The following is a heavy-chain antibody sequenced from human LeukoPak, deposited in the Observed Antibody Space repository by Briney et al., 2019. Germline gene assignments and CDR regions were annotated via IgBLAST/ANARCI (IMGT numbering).Heavy chain of an antibody. CDR3: ATDSIGPATDFDY. J-gene: IGHJ4*02. CDR1: GFTFSAYG. D-gene: IGHD2-2*01. V-gene: IGHV3-33*01. Sequence: GRSLTLSCAASGFTFSAYGMHWVRQAPGKGLEWVVVIWSDGGKSYNSDSVKGRFTISRDNSKNTLYLQMNSLRADDTAVYYCATDSIGPATDFDYWGQGTLVTVSS. CDR2: IWSDGGKS.